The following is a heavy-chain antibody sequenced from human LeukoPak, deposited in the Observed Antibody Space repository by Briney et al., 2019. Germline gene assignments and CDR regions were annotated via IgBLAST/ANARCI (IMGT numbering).Heavy chain of an antibody. D-gene: IGHD6-19*01. V-gene: IGHV3-23*01. Sequence: GGSLRLSCAASGFTFSSYAMSWVRQAPGKGLEWVSAISGSGGSTYYADSVKGRFNISRDNSKNTLYLQMNSLRAEDTAVYYCAKERESSGWYEGGFDYWGQGTLVTVSS. J-gene: IGHJ4*02. CDR1: GFTFSSYA. CDR3: AKERESSGWYEGGFDY. CDR2: ISGSGGST.